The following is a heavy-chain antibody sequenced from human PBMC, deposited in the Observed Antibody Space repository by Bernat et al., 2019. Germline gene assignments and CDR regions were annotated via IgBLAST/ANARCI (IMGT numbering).Heavy chain of an antibody. D-gene: IGHD1-1*01. CDR2: ISYDGSNK. J-gene: IGHJ4*02. CDR3: ARVPPVPFLNWNFDY. CDR1: GFTFSRYA. Sequence: QVQLVESGGGVVQPGRSLRLSCAASGFTFSRYAMHWVRQAPGKGLEWVAVISYDGSNKYYADSVKGRFTISRDNSKNTLYLQMNSLRAEDTAVYYCARVPPVPFLNWNFDYWGQGTLVTVSS. V-gene: IGHV3-30*01.